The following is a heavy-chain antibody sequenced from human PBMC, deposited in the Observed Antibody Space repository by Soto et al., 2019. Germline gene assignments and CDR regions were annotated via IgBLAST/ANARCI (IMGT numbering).Heavy chain of an antibody. CDR2: ISYDGSNK. D-gene: IGHD3-10*01. V-gene: IGHV3-30*18. CDR1: GFTFSSYG. Sequence: PGGSLRLSFAASGFTFSSYGMHWVRQAPGQGLEWVAVISYDGSNKYYADSVKGRFTISRDNSKNTLYLQMNNLRAEDTAVYYCAKDLRTMVRGVIIPSFDYWGQGTLVTVSS. CDR3: AKDLRTMVRGVIIPSFDY. J-gene: IGHJ4*02.